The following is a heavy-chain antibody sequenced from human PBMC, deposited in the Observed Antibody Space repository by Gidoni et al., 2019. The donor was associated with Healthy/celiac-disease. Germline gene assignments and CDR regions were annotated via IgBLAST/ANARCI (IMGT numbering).Heavy chain of an antibody. CDR2: ISGSGGST. CDR3: AKFSASPSSAFDI. D-gene: IGHD2-2*01. J-gene: IGHJ3*02. Sequence: EVQLLESGGGLVQPGGSLRLSCAAAGFTFSSYAMSWVRQAPGKGLGWVSAISGSGGSTYYADSVKGRFTISRDNSKNTLYLQMNSLRAEDTAVYYCAKFSASPSSAFDIWGQGTMVTVSS. V-gene: IGHV3-23*01. CDR1: GFTFSSYA.